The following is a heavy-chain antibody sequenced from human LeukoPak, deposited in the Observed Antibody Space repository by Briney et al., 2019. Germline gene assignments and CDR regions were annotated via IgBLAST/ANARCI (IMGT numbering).Heavy chain of an antibody. CDR2: ISSSGSTI. CDR1: GFTFSSYE. J-gene: IGHJ4*02. CDR3: ARDRDVVAVAGPGFFDY. V-gene: IGHV3-48*03. Sequence: GGYLRLSCAASGFTFSSYEMNWVRQAPGKGLEWVSYISSSGSTIYYADSVKGRFTISRDNAKNSLYLQMNSLRAEDTAVYYCARDRDVVAVAGPGFFDYWGQGTLVTVSS. D-gene: IGHD6-19*01.